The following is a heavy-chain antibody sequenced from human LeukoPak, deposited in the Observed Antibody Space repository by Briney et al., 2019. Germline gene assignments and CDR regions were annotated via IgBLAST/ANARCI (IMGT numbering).Heavy chain of an antibody. D-gene: IGHD2-2*02. J-gene: IGHJ4*02. CDR2: ISSSSSYI. CDR3: ARDEGYCSSTSCYIFDY. CDR1: GFTFSSYS. Sequence: GGSLRLSCAASGFTFSSYSMNWVRQAPGKWLEWVSSISSSSSYIYYADSVKGRFTISRDNAKNSLYLQMNSLRAEDTAVYYCARDEGYCSSTSCYIFDYWGQGTLVTVSS. V-gene: IGHV3-21*01.